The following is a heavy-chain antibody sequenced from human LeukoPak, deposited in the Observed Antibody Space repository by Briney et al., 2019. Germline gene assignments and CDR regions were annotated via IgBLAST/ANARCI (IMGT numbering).Heavy chain of an antibody. CDR2: ISADGSNK. D-gene: IGHD3-10*01. CDR1: GFTFNTYP. CDR3: ARDAISRGSGAYCDC. V-gene: IGHV3-30*01. Sequence: GGSLRLSCAASGFTFNTYPMHWVRQAPGKGLEWVAVISADGSNKNYADSVKGRFAISRDNSWNTLYLQMHSLREEDTAVYYCARDAISRGSGAYCDCWGQEALVTVSS. J-gene: IGHJ4*02.